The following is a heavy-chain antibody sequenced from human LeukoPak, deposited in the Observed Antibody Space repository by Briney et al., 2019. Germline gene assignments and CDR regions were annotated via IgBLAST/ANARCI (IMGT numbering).Heavy chain of an antibody. CDR2: IYYSGST. D-gene: IGHD3-3*01. Sequence: SETLSLTCTVSGVSISSYYWSWIRQPPGKGLEWIGYIYYSGSTNYNPSLKSRVTISVDTSKNQFSLKLSSVTAADTAVYYCARDTNYWGQGTLVTVSS. J-gene: IGHJ4*02. V-gene: IGHV4-59*01. CDR3: ARDTNY. CDR1: GVSISSYY.